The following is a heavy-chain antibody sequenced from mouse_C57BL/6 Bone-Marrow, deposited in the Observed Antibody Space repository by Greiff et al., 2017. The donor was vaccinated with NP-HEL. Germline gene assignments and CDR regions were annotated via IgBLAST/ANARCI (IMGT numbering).Heavy chain of an antibody. Sequence: EVKLMESGGGLVQPGGSLKLSCAASGFTFSDYYMYWVRQTPEKRLEWVAYISNGGGSTYYPDTVKGRFTTSRDNAKNTLYLQMSRLKSEDTAMYYCATPLITTVVATGYFDVWGTGTTVTVSS. J-gene: IGHJ1*03. CDR2: ISNGGGST. CDR1: GFTFSDYY. D-gene: IGHD1-1*01. V-gene: IGHV5-12*01. CDR3: ATPLITTVVATGYFDV.